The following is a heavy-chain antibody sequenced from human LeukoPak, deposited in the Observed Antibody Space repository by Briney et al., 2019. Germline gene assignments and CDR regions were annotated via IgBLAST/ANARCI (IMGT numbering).Heavy chain of an antibody. Sequence: SVKVSCKASGGTFSSYAISWVRQAPGQGLEWMGGIIPIFGTANYAQKFQGRVTITADESTSTAYMELNSLKTEDTAVYYCATNVLRYFDWSYSFDYWGQGTLVTVSS. D-gene: IGHD3-9*01. CDR3: ATNVLRYFDWSYSFDY. CDR1: GGTFSSYA. V-gene: IGHV1-69*13. J-gene: IGHJ4*02. CDR2: IIPIFGTA.